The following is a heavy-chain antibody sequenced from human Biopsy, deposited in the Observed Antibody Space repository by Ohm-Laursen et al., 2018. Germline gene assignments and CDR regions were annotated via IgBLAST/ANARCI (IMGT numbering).Heavy chain of an antibody. V-gene: IGHV3-11*01. CDR1: GFTFSDYY. J-gene: IGHJ4*02. CDR3: ARDGAGSYHDY. CDR2: ISGSGTTI. Sequence: SLRLSCSASGFTFSDYYMSSIRQAPGKALAWPSYISGSGTTIFYADSVKGRFTVSRDNAKNSLYLQMNSLTVEGTAVYYCARDGAGSYHDYWGQGTLVTVSS. D-gene: IGHD3-10*01.